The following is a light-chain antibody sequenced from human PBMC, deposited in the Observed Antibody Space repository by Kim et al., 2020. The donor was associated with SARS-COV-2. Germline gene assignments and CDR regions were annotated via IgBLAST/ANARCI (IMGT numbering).Light chain of an antibody. CDR2: DVS. CDR1: SSDVVGYTY. Sequence: HSITISCTGTSSDVVGYTYVSWYQQHPGKAPKLMIYDVSKRPSGVSTRFSGSKSGNTASLTIPGLQAEDEADYYCISYTSSSTWVFGGGTQLTVL. J-gene: IGLJ3*02. CDR3: ISYTSSSTWV. V-gene: IGLV2-14*03.